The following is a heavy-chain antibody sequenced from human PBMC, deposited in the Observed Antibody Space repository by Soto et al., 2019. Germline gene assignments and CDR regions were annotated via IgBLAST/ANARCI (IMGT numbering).Heavy chain of an antibody. Sequence: QVQLQESGPGLVKPSETLSLICTVSGGSISSSYWTWIRQPPGKGLEWIGYVYYSGTTNYNPSLKSPVTISIDPSKTPFYLNLRSVTAADTAVYYCAGAWGEGAIDWGQGTLVTVSS. CDR3: AGAWGEGAID. CDR2: VYYSGTT. V-gene: IGHV4-59*01. J-gene: IGHJ4*02. D-gene: IGHD3-16*01. CDR1: GGSISSSY.